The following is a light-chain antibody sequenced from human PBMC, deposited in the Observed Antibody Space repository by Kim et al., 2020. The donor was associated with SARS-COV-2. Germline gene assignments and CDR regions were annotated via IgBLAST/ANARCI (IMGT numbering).Light chain of an antibody. CDR2: GAS. V-gene: IGKV3-11*01. CDR3: QQRSNWPIT. CDR1: QSVINY. J-gene: IGKJ5*01. Sequence: LSPGERATLSCRASQSVINYLGWYQQKPGQAPRLLIYGASNRATGIPARFSGSGSGTDFTLTISSLEPEDFAVYYCQQRSNWPITYGQGTRLEIK.